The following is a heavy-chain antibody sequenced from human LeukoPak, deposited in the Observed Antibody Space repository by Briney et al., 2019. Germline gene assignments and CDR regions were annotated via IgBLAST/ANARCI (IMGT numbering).Heavy chain of an antibody. V-gene: IGHV1-69*04. D-gene: IGHD6-19*01. CDR1: GGTFSSYA. J-gene: IGHJ3*02. Sequence: SVKVSCKASGGTFSSYAISWVRQAPGQGLEWMGRIIPILGIANYAQKFQGRVTITADKSTSTAYMELSSLRSEDTAVYYCARARRVQIGDAFDIWGQGTMVTVSS. CDR2: IIPILGIA. CDR3: ARARRVQIGDAFDI.